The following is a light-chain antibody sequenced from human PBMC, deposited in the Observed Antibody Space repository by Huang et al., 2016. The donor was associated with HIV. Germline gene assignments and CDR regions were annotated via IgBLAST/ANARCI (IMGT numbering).Light chain of an antibody. V-gene: IGKV1-8*01. CDR3: QQYYSYRVA. J-gene: IGKJ4*01. CDR2: AAS. CDR1: QGISSY. Sequence: AIRITQSPSSLSASTGDRVTITCRASQGISSYLAWYQQKPGKAPKLLIYAASTLQSGVPSRFSGSGSGTDFTLTISCLQSEDFATYYCQQYYSYRVAFGGGTKVEIK.